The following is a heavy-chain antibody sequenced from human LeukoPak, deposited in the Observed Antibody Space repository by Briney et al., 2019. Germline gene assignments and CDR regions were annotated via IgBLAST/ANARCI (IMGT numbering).Heavy chain of an antibody. V-gene: IGHV1-69*06. CDR1: GGTFSSYA. CDR3: ARGAVGSGWYFHAFDI. Sequence: SVKVSCKASGGTFSSYAISWVRQAPGQGLEWMGGIIPIFGTANYAQKFQGRVTITADKSTSTAYMELSSLRSEDTAVYYCARGAVGSGWYFHAFDIWGQGTLVTVSS. J-gene: IGHJ4*02. CDR2: IIPIFGTA. D-gene: IGHD6-19*01.